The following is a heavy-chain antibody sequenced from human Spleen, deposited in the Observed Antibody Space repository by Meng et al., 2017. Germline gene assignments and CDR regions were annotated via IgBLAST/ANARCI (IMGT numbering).Heavy chain of an antibody. CDR2: IGGGGGT. D-gene: IGHD6-19*01. CDR3: AEESGSSGRAGWFDP. Sequence: GESLKISCAASGFTFSSYAMTWVRQSPGKGLEWVSAIGGGGGTDYADSVKGRFTISRDNSENTLSLQMSSLRVEDTGVYYCAEESGSSGRAGWFDPWGQGTQVTVSS. CDR1: GFTFSSYA. V-gene: IGHV3-23*01. J-gene: IGHJ5*02.